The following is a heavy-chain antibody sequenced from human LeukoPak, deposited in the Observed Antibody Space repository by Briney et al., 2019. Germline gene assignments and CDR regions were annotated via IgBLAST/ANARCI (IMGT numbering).Heavy chain of an antibody. CDR2: IYHSGST. CDR3: ARATGIAAAGIVDAFDV. V-gene: IGHV4-38-2*02. D-gene: IGHD6-25*01. Sequence: SETLSLTCTVSGYSISSGYYWGWIRQPPGKGLEWIGSIYHSGSTSNNPSLKSRVTISVDTSKNQFSLKLISVTAADTAVYYCARATGIAAAGIVDAFDVWGQGTMVTVSS. J-gene: IGHJ3*01. CDR1: GYSISSGYY.